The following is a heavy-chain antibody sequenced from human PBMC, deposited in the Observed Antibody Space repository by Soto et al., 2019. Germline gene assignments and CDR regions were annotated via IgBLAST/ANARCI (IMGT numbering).Heavy chain of an antibody. V-gene: IGHV1-18*01. CDR2: ISAYNGNT. J-gene: IGHJ6*02. D-gene: IGHD1-26*01. Sequence: ASVKVSCTASGYTFTSYGISWVRQAPGQGLEWMGWISAYNGNTNYAQKLQGRVTMTTDTSTSTAYMELRSLRSDDTAVYYCARDRGGSDYGDYYYYCGMDGWGQGTTVTVSS. CDR1: GYTFTSYG. CDR3: ARDRGGSDYGDYYYYCGMDG.